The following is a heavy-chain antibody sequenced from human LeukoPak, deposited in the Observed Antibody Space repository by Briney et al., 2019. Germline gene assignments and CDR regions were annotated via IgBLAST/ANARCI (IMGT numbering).Heavy chain of an antibody. CDR3: ARGKWYGSGLYYYYMDV. CDR2: INHSGST. CDR1: GGSFSGYY. J-gene: IGHJ6*03. V-gene: IGHV4-34*01. D-gene: IGHD3-10*01. Sequence: SATLSLTCAVYGGSFSGYYWSWIRQPPGKGLEWIGEINHSGSTNYNPSLKSRVTISVDTSKNQFSLKLSSVTAADTAVYYCARGKWYGSGLYYYYMDVWGKGTTVTVSS.